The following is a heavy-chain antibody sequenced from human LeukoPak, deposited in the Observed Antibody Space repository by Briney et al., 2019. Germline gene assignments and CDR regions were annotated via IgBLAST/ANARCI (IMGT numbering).Heavy chain of an antibody. CDR1: GFTFSSYA. J-gene: IGHJ4*02. V-gene: IGHV3-30*04. Sequence: GGSLRLSCAASGFTFSSYAMSWVRQAPGKGLEWVAVISYDGSNKYYADSVKGRFTISRDNSKNTLYLQMNSLRAEDTAVYCCASPPSGSYYPFDYWGQGTLVTVSS. CDR2: ISYDGSNK. D-gene: IGHD3-10*01. CDR3: ASPPSGSYYPFDY.